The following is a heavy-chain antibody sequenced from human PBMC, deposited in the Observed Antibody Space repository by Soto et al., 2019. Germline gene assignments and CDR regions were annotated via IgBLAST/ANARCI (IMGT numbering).Heavy chain of an antibody. CDR2: ISAYNGNT. D-gene: IGHD3-16*02. J-gene: IGHJ4*02. V-gene: IGHV1-18*01. CDR1: GYTFTSYG. CDR3: ARAEGNSVGFYDYVWGSYRYPIDY. Sequence: ASVKVSCKASGYTFTSYGISWVRQAPGQGLEWMGWISAYNGNTNYAQKLQGRVTMTTDTSTSTAYMELRSPRSDDTAVYYCARAEGNSVGFYDYVWGSYRYPIDYWGQGTLVTVSS.